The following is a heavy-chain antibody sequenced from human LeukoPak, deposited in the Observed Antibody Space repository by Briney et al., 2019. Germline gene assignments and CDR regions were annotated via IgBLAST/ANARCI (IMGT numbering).Heavy chain of an antibody. V-gene: IGHV3-23*01. CDR3: AKAGIAVPATPEY. CDR1: GFPFSSYA. D-gene: IGHD6-19*01. CDR2: ISSSGGTT. Sequence: PGGSLRLSCAASGFPFSSYAMNWVRQAPGKGLEWVSVISSSGGTTYYSDSVKGRFIISRDNSKNTLYLQMNSLRAEDTAVYYCAKAGIAVPATPEYCGQGTQVTVSS. J-gene: IGHJ4*02.